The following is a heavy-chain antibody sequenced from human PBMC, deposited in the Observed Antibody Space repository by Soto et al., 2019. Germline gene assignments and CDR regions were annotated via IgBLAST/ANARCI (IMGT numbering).Heavy chain of an antibody. D-gene: IGHD1-26*01. CDR2: ISSSGSTI. Sequence: VGSLRLSCAASGFTFSSYEMNWVRQAPGKGLEWVSYISSSGSTIYYAGPVKGRFTISRDNAKNSLYLQMNSLRAEDTAVYYCARDRGSSSSVFDYWGQGTLVTVS. V-gene: IGHV3-48*03. CDR3: ARDRGSSSSVFDY. J-gene: IGHJ4*02. CDR1: GFTFSSYE.